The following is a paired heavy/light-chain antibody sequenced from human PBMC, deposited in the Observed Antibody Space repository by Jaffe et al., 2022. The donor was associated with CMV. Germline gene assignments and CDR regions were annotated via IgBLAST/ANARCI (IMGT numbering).Light chain of an antibody. Sequence: DIQMTQSPSTLSASVGDRVTITCRASQSISYWLAWYQQKPGKAPKLLIYKASTLQIGVPSRFSGSGSGTEFTLTISNLQPDDFATYYCQQYNTYYTFGQGTKLEIK. CDR3: QQYNTYYT. CDR2: KAS. V-gene: IGKV1-5*03. CDR1: QSISYW. J-gene: IGKJ2*01.
Heavy chain of an antibody. CDR3: TKEPYSSVENWFDS. Sequence: EVQLSQSGGGSVQPGGSLRLSCEASGFGFSSYAMSWVRQAPGKGLEWVSSISGSEPTTFYTDSVKGRFTISRDNSKSMVFLEMSSLRAEDTAVYYCTKEPYSSVENWFDSWGQGTLVTVSS. D-gene: IGHD6-19*01. J-gene: IGHJ5*01. V-gene: IGHV3-23*01. CDR2: ISGSEPTT. CDR1: GFGFSSYA.